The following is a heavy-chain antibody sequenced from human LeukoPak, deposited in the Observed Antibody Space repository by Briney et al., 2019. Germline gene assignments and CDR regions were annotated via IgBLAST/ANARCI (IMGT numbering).Heavy chain of an antibody. CDR2: INPNSGGT. CDR3: ARDRRYCSSTSCYRSYNWFDP. Sequence: GASVKVSCKASGYTFTGYYMHWVRQAPGQGLEWMGWINPNSGGTNYAQKFQGRGTMTRDTSISTDYMELSRLRSDDTAVYYCARDRRYCSSTSCYRSYNWFDPWGQGTLVTVSS. D-gene: IGHD2-2*01. CDR1: GYTFTGYY. J-gene: IGHJ5*02. V-gene: IGHV1-2*02.